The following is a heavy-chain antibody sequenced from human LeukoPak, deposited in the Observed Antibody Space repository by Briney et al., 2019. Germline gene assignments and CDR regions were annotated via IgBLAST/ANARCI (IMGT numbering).Heavy chain of an antibody. CDR2: INPNSGGT. CDR3: ARVCPSYYDSSGYYYCLGY. D-gene: IGHD3-22*01. Sequence: ASVKVSCKASGYTFTGYYMHWVRQAPGQGLEWMGWINPNSGGTNYAQKFQGRVTMTRDTSISTAYMELSRLRSDDTAVYYCARVCPSYYDSSGYYYCLGYWGQGTLVTVSP. J-gene: IGHJ4*02. V-gene: IGHV1-2*02. CDR1: GYTFTGYY.